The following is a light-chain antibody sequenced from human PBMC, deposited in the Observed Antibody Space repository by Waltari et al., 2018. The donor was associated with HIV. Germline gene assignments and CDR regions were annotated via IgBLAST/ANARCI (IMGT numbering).Light chain of an antibody. V-gene: IGLV3-21*04. CDR1: NIESSS. CDR3: QVWDSTSDHAT. J-gene: IGLJ2*01. CDR2: DDT. Sequence: SYVLTQPPSVSVAPGKTARISCGGKNIESSSVHWYQQKPGKAPVLVIYDDTDRPSGIPERFSDSNIGNTATLTISRVEAGDEADYYCQVWDSTSDHATFGGGTKLTV.